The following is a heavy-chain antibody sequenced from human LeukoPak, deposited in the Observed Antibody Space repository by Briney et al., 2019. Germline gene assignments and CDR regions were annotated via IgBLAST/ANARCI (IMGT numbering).Heavy chain of an antibody. D-gene: IGHD3-10*01. V-gene: IGHV1-18*01. Sequence: ASVKVSCKASGYTFTSYGISWVRQAPGQGLEWMGWISAYSGNTNYAQRLQGRVTMTTDTSTSTAYMELRSLRSDDTAVYYCARDAPGEVRSCFDYWGQGTLVTVSS. CDR1: GYTFTSYG. J-gene: IGHJ4*02. CDR2: ISAYSGNT. CDR3: ARDAPGEVRSCFDY.